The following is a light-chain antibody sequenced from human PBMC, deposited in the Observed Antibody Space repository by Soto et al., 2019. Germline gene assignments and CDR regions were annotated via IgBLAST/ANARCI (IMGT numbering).Light chain of an antibody. CDR3: QLWDRNTDRYV. Sequence: SYVLTQPPSVSVAPGQTARITCGGNTIGSESVHWYQQQPGQAPVLVVYDDNDRPSGIPDRFYGSKSGNTATLTITRVEAGDEADYYCQLWDRNTDRYVFGTGTKLTVL. CDR1: TIGSES. J-gene: IGLJ1*01. CDR2: DDN. V-gene: IGLV3-21*02.